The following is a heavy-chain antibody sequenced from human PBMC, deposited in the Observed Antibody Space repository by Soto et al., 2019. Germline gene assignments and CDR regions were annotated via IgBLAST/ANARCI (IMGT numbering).Heavy chain of an antibody. J-gene: IGHJ3*02. V-gene: IGHV4-61*01. CDR3: ARSPLWAAANDAFDI. CDR1: GGSVSSGSYY. CDR2: IYYSGST. D-gene: IGHD2-2*01. Sequence: SEPQSLTYTVPGGSVSSGSYYWSWIQQPPGKGLEWIGYIYYSGSTNYNPSLKSRVTISVDTSKNQFSLKLSSVTAADTAVYYCARSPLWAAANDAFDIWGQGTMVTVSS.